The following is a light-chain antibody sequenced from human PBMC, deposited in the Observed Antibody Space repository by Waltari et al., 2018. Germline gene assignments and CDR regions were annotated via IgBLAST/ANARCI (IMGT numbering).Light chain of an antibody. CDR2: GAS. J-gene: IGKJ1*01. CDR1: QSVTNNY. Sequence: EIVLTQSPGTLSLSPGERATLSCRASQSVTNNYLAWYQQKRGQAPRALIYGASRRASGVPDRFSGSGSGTDFTLTISRLEPEDFAVYYCQQYGTSLSTFGQGTRVEIK. CDR3: QQYGTSLST. V-gene: IGKV3-20*01.